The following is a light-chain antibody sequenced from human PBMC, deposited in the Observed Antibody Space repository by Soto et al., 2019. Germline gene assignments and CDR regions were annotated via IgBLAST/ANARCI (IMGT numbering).Light chain of an antibody. V-gene: IGKV3-15*01. J-gene: IGKJ5*01. CDR3: QQYNNWPPT. Sequence: EIGITPSPATPSVSPGERATLSWRASHSVSSDLAWYQQKPGQAPRLLIYGASTRAIGIPARFSGSGSGTEFTLTISSLQSEDFAVYYCQQYNNWPPTFGQGTRLEIK. CDR1: HSVSSD. CDR2: GAS.